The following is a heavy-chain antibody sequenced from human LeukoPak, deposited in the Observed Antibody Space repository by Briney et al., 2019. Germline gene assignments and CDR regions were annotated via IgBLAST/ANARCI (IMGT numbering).Heavy chain of an antibody. J-gene: IGHJ6*03. Sequence: ASVKVSCKASGYTFTSYGISWVRQAPGQGLEWMGWISAYNGNTNYAQKLQGRVTMTTDTSTSIAYMELRSLRSDDTAVYYCAREGSPFNYHYMDVWGKGTTVTVSS. CDR1: GYTFTSYG. V-gene: IGHV1-18*01. CDR3: AREGSPFNYHYMDV. CDR2: ISAYNGNT. D-gene: IGHD2-15*01.